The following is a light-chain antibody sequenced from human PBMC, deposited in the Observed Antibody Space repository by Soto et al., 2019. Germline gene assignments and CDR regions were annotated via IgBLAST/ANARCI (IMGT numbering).Light chain of an antibody. Sequence: EIVLTQSPDTLSLSPGVRATLSCRASQSVDSSYLAWYHQKPGQAPRLLIYGASSRATGIPDRFSGSGSGTDFTLTISRLEPEDFVVYYCQQFGSSPWTFGQGTKVEIK. CDR2: GAS. J-gene: IGKJ1*01. CDR3: QQFGSSPWT. CDR1: QSVDSSY. V-gene: IGKV3-20*01.